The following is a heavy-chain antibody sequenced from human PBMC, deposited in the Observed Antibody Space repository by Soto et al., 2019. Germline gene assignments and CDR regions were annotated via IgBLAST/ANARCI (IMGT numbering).Heavy chain of an antibody. D-gene: IGHD5-12*01. V-gene: IGHV1-2*04. CDR1: GYTFTGYY. Sequence: QVQLVQSGAEVKKPGASMKVSCKASGYTFTGYYIHWVRQAPGQGLEWMGWINPNSGATNYAQKLQGWVTLTRDTSISTAYMELSRLRYEDTALYYCARAVVTTTPNFDYWGQGTLVTVSS. CDR2: INPNSGAT. J-gene: IGHJ4*02. CDR3: ARAVVTTTPNFDY.